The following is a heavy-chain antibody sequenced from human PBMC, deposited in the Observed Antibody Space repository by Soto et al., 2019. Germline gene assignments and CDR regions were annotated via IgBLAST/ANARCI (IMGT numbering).Heavy chain of an antibody. CDR3: ARALRGLYYYYYGMDV. D-gene: IGHD3-10*01. CDR2: INPNSGGT. CDR1: GYTFTGYY. J-gene: IGHJ6*02. V-gene: IGHV1-2*04. Sequence: ASVKVSCKASGYTFTGYYMHWVRQAPGQGLEWMGWINPNSGGTNYAQKIQGWVTMTRDTSISTAYMELSRLRSDDTAVYYCARALRGLYYYYYGMDVWGQGTTVTVSS.